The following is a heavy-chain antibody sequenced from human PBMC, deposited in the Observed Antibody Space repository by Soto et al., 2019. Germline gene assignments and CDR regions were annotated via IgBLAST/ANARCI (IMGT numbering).Heavy chain of an antibody. CDR3: ARDGTAYYYDSSGYYGY. J-gene: IGHJ4*02. CDR1: GFTFSSYW. V-gene: IGHV3-7*05. Sequence: EVQLVESGGGLVQPGGSLRLSCAASGFTFSSYWMSWVRQAPGKGLEWVANIKQVGSEKYYVDSVKGRFTIARDNAKNSLYLQMNSLRAEDTAVYYCARDGTAYYYDSSGYYGYWGQGTLVTVSS. CDR2: IKQVGSEK. D-gene: IGHD3-22*01.